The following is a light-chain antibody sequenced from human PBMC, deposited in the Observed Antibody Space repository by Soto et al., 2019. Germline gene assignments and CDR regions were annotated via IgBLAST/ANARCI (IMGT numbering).Light chain of an antibody. CDR1: SGPITNT. J-gene: IGLJ2*01. CDR2: LEVSGSY. Sequence: QPVLTQSSSASASLGSPAKLTCPLTSGPITNTIAWHQQQPGKAPRYWMKLEVSGSYNKGSGVPDRFSGSSSGADRYLTISNLQFEDEADYYCETWDNNILVFGGGTKVTVL. V-gene: IGLV4-60*02. CDR3: ETWDNNILV.